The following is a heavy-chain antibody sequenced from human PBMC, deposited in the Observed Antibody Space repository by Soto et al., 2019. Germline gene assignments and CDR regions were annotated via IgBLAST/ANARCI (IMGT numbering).Heavy chain of an antibody. CDR2: ISYDGSNK. D-gene: IGHD3-3*01. V-gene: IGHV3-30*18. J-gene: IGHJ4*02. CDR1: GFTFSSYG. CDR3: AKDCAYYDFWSGHDY. Sequence: QVQLVESGGGVVQPGRSLRLACAASGFTFSSYGMHWVRQAPGKGLEWVAVISYDGSNKYYADSVKGRFTISRDNSKNTLYLQMNSVRAEDTAVYYCAKDCAYYDFWSGHDYWGQGTLVTVSS.